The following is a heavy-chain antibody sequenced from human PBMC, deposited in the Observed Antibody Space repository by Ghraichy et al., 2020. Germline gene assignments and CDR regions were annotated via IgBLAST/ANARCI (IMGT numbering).Heavy chain of an antibody. J-gene: IGHJ6*02. Sequence: TLSLTCAVSGGSISSSNWWSWVRQPPGKGLEWIGEIYHSGSTNYNPSLKSRVTISVDKSKNQFSLKLSSVTAAYTAVYYCASDYIVWKLAYYYYYGMDVWGQGTTVTVSS. CDR3: ASDYIVWKLAYYYYYGMDV. CDR2: IYHSGST. D-gene: IGHD1-1*01. V-gene: IGHV4-4*02. CDR1: GGSISSSNW.